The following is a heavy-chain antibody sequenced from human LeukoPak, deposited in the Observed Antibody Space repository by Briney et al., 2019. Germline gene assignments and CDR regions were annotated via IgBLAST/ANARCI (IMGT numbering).Heavy chain of an antibody. CDR2: IYYSGST. V-gene: IGHV4-39*07. D-gene: IGHD6-19*01. Sequence: SETLSLTCTVSGGSISGSSYYWGWIRQPPGKGLEWIGSIYYSGSTYYNPSLKSRVTISVDTSKNQFSLKLSSVTAADTAVYYCARGRAVASDYWGQGTLVTVSS. CDR3: ARGRAVASDY. J-gene: IGHJ4*02. CDR1: GGSISGSSYY.